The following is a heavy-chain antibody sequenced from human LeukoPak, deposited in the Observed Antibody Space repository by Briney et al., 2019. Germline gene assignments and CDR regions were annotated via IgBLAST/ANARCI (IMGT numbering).Heavy chain of an antibody. CDR1: GFTLSSYW. Sequence: PGGSLRLSCAASGFTLSSYWMHWVRQAPGKGLVGVSRINSDGSSTSYADSVKGRFTISRDNAKNTLYLQVNSLRAEDTAVYYCARGYSYAIDYWGQGTLVTVSS. J-gene: IGHJ4*02. CDR3: ARGYSYAIDY. CDR2: INSDGSST. D-gene: IGHD5-18*01. V-gene: IGHV3-74*01.